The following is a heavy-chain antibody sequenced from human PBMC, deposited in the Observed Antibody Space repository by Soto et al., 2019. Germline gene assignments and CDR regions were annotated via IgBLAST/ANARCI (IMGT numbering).Heavy chain of an antibody. D-gene: IGHD3-10*01. V-gene: IGHV4-59*01. J-gene: IGHJ6*02. CDR1: GGSISSYY. CDR3: ARGRDYYGMDV. Sequence: SETLSLTCTVSGGSISSYYWSWIRQPPGKGLEWIGYIYYSGSTNYNPSLKSRVTISVDTSKNQFSLKLSSVTAADTAVYYCARGRDYYGMDVWGQGTTVTVSS. CDR2: IYYSGST.